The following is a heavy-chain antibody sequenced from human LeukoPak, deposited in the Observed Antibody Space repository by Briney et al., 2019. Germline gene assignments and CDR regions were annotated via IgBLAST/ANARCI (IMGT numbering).Heavy chain of an antibody. Sequence: SETLSLTCTVSGGSISSYYWSWIRQPPGKGLERIGYIYYGGSTNYNPSLKSRVTISVDTSKNQFSLKLSPVTAADTAVYYCARVRVSGVAVAYPQYFDYWGQGTLVTVSS. D-gene: IGHD6-19*01. CDR2: IYYGGST. J-gene: IGHJ4*02. V-gene: IGHV4-59*01. CDR1: GGSISSYY. CDR3: ARVRVSGVAVAYPQYFDY.